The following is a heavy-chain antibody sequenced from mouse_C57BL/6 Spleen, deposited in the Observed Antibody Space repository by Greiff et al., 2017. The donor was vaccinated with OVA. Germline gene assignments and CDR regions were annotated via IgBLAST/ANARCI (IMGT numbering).Heavy chain of an antibody. Sequence: VQLQQPGAELVKPGASVKLSCKASGYTFTSYWMHWVKQRPGQGLEWIGMIHPNSGSTNYNEKFKSKATLTVDKSSSTAYMQLSSLTSEDSAVYYCARRQLRLYYAMDYWGQGTSVTVSS. CDR1: GYTFTSYW. V-gene: IGHV1-64*01. CDR3: ARRQLRLYYAMDY. D-gene: IGHD3-2*02. CDR2: IHPNSGST. J-gene: IGHJ4*01.